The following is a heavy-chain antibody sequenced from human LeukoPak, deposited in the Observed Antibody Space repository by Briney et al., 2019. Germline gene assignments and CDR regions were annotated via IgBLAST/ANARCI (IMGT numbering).Heavy chain of an antibody. Sequence: GGSLRLSCAAPGFTFSKYWMLWVRQAPGKGLESASRINTDGTVTTYADSVKGRFTVSRDNADNTMFLQMNSVRDEDTAVYYCATKQWLAPPPDSWGQGTPVTVSS. CDR1: GFTFSKYW. J-gene: IGHJ4*02. CDR3: ATKQWLAPPPDS. D-gene: IGHD6-19*01. V-gene: IGHV3-74*01. CDR2: INTDGTVT.